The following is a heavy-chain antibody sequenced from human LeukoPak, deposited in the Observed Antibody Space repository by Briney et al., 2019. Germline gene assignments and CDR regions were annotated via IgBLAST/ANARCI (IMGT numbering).Heavy chain of an antibody. CDR1: GFTVNNNY. Sequence: PGGSLRLSCAASGFTVNNNYMSWVRQDPGKGWEWVSIIYSGGKTYYSDSVKGRFTISRDNSRNRLYLQMDKLRAEDTAIYYCVREVTIFGVARNGFDPWGQGTLVTVSS. J-gene: IGHJ5*02. D-gene: IGHD3-3*01. CDR3: VREVTIFGVARNGFDP. CDR2: IYSGGKT. V-gene: IGHV3-66*01.